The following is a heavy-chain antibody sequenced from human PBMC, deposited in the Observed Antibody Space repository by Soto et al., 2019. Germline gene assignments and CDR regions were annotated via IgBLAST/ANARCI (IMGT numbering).Heavy chain of an antibody. CDR2: IFWDEGK. Sequence: QVTLKESGPTLVKPTQTLTLTCTFFGFSLNTSGVGVGWIRQPPGKALEWLGLIFWDEGKRYRPSLKSRLTITKDTSKNQVVLTTTNMDPVDTATYYCSHSVLRYFDYWGQGTLVTVSS. D-gene: IGHD4-17*01. CDR3: SHSVLRYFDY. V-gene: IGHV2-5*02. CDR1: GFSLNTSGVG. J-gene: IGHJ4*02.